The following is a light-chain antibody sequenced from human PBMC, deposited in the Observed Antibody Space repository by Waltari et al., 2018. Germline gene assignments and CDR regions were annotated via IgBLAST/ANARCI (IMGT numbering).Light chain of an antibody. V-gene: IGKV4-1*01. J-gene: IGKJ4*01. CDR2: WAS. Sequence: DVVMTQSPDSLAVSLGERTTINCKSSQSVLYSSNNRNYIAWYQHKPGQPPKLRIYWASTRASRVPDRFSGSVSGTDFSLTISSLQAEDVAVYYGQQYLSVPPLTFGGGTKVEIK. CDR1: QSVLYSSNNRNY. CDR3: QQYLSVPPLT.